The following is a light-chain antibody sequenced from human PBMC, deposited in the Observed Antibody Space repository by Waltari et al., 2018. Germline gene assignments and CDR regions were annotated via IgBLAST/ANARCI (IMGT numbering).Light chain of an antibody. CDR3: QQAASFPLT. J-gene: IGKJ4*01. CDR1: RGIRSR. Sequence: DIQMTQSPSSVSASVGDRVTFTCRATRGIRSRLAWDQQKPGRAPNLLIYAAPRLQTGVPERFSGSGSGTEFTLTISSLQPDDFATYYCQQAASFPLTFGGGTKVEIK. V-gene: IGKV1-12*01. CDR2: AAP.